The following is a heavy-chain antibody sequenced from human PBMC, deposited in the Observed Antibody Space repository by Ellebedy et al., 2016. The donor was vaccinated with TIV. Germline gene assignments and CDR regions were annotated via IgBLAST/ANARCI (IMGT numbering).Heavy chain of an antibody. CDR2: IFSKDEK. Sequence: SGPTLVKPTETLTLTCTVSGFSLNNIIMGVSWFRQPPGKALEWLANIFSKDEKSYNTSLKSGLTISKDTAKSQVILTMTDLDPLDTATYYCARALRYCGGDCSYKFDYWGQGTLVPVSS. CDR1: GFSLNNIIMG. V-gene: IGHV2-26*01. D-gene: IGHD2-21*02. CDR3: ARALRYCGGDCSYKFDY. J-gene: IGHJ4*02.